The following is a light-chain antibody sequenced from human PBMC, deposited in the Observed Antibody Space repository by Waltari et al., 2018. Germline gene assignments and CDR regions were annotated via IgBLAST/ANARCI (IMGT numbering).Light chain of an antibody. CDR1: QSIQRY. CDR3: QQRADWPLT. J-gene: IGKJ4*01. Sequence: EIVLTQSPATLSLSPGGRATLSCRASQSIQRYLVWYQQKPGQAPRPLIYHAYNRATGVPARFSGSGSETDFTLTISSLEPEDSAIYYCQQRADWPLTFGGGTTVEIK. V-gene: IGKV3-11*01. CDR2: HAY.